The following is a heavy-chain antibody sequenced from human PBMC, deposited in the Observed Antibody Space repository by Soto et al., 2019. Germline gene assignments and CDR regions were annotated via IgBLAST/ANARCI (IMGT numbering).Heavy chain of an antibody. CDR2: ISYDGSNK. CDR3: AREGYSYGYFDY. D-gene: IGHD5-18*01. J-gene: IGHJ4*02. CDR1: GFTFSSYA. Sequence: QVQLVESGGGVVQPGRSLRLSCAASGFTFSSYAMHWVRQAPGKGLEWVAVISYDGSNKYYADSVKGRFTISRDNSKNTLYLQMNSLRAEDTAVYYGAREGYSYGYFDYWGQGTLVTVSS. V-gene: IGHV3-30-3*01.